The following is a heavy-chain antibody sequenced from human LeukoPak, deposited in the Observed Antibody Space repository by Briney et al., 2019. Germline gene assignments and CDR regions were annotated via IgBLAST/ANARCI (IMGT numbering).Heavy chain of an antibody. CDR1: GGTFSSYA. V-gene: IGHV1-69*05. CDR2: IIPIFGTA. Sequence: ASVKVSXKASGGTFSSYAISWVRQAPGQGLEWMGRIIPIFGTANYAQKFQGRVTITTDESTSTAYMELSSLRSEDTAVYYCARDLGCSSTSCYFHWFDPWGQGTLVTVSS. D-gene: IGHD2-2*01. J-gene: IGHJ5*02. CDR3: ARDLGCSSTSCYFHWFDP.